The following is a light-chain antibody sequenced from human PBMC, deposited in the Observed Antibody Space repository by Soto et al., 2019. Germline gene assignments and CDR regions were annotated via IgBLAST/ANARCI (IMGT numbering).Light chain of an antibody. Sequence: EIVLTQSPGTLSLSPGERATLSCRASQSVSSSYLAWYQQKPGQAPRLLIYGASSRATGIPDRFSGSGSGTDFTLTISRLEPEDFAVYYCQQYRSSPPRSDTFGQGTKLEIK. J-gene: IGKJ2*01. CDR3: QQYRSSPPRSDT. CDR2: GAS. V-gene: IGKV3-20*01. CDR1: QSVSSSY.